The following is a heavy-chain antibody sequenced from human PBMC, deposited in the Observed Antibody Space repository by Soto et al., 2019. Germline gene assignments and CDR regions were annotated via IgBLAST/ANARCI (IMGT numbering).Heavy chain of an antibody. Sequence: VSVKVSCKASGYTFTSYGISWVRQAPGQGLEWMGWISAYNGNTNYAQKLQGRVTMTTDTSTSTAYMELRSLRSDDTAVYYCARDLDVVAATQAGYWGQGTLVTVSS. V-gene: IGHV1-18*01. D-gene: IGHD2-15*01. CDR3: ARDLDVVAATQAGY. J-gene: IGHJ4*02. CDR2: ISAYNGNT. CDR1: GYTFTSYG.